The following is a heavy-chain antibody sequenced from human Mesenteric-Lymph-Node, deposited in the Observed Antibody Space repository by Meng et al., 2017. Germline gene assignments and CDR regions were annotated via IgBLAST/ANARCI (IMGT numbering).Heavy chain of an antibody. CDR3: ARDVRDGYNFWAFDS. Sequence: SETLSLTCAVYGDSMSRYYWSWIRQPPGKGLEWIGYVYHTGTTKYNPSLKSRVTISVDPSKNQFSLTMNAVTAADTAFYYCARDVRDGYNFWAFDSWGQGTLVTVSS. CDR2: VYHTGTT. V-gene: IGHV4-59*01. CDR1: GDSMSRYY. D-gene: IGHD5-24*01. J-gene: IGHJ5*01.